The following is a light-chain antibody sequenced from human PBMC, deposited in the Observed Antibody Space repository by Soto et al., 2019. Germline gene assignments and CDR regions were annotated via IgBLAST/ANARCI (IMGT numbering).Light chain of an antibody. CDR2: ANS. Sequence: QSVLTQPPSVSGAPGQRVTIFCTGSSCNIGAGYGVHWYQQVPGTAPKHLIYANSNRPSGVPARFSGSKSGTSASLAFTRGQDEDETAYYCQPYDSSLRAYVFGPGTKLTV. V-gene: IGLV1-40*01. J-gene: IGLJ1*01. CDR3: QPYDSSLRAYV. CDR1: SCNIGAGYG.